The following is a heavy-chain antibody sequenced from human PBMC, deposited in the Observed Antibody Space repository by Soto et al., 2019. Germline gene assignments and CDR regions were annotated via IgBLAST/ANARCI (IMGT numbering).Heavy chain of an antibody. D-gene: IGHD3-22*01. Sequence: GESLKISCKISGKAFTSFWVVWVRQMPGRGLEWMGNIYPGDSDTRYTPPFQGQVTISADKSTTTAYLQWHSLQASDTALYYCAKQDDRGALEIWGQGTKVTVSS. J-gene: IGHJ3*02. V-gene: IGHV5-51*01. CDR2: IYPGDSDT. CDR1: GKAFTSFW. CDR3: AKQDDRGALEI.